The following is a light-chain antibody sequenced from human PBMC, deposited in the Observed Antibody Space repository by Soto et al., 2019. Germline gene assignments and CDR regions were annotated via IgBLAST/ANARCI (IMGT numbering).Light chain of an antibody. Sequence: QSALTQPASVSGSPGQSITISCTGTSGDIGAYNFVSWYQQHPGKAPKLMIYVVSRRPSGVSDRFSGSKSGSTASLTISGLQAEDEADYYCTSYTTGSTPYVFGTGTKLTVL. J-gene: IGLJ1*01. V-gene: IGLV2-14*01. CDR1: SGDIGAYNF. CDR3: TSYTTGSTPYV. CDR2: VVS.